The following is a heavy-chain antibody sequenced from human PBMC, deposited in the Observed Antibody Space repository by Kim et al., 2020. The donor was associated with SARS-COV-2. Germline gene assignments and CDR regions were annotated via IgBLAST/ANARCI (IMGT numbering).Heavy chain of an antibody. CDR2: ISSKSSFN. J-gene: IGHJ4*02. Sequence: GGSLRLSCAASGFTVSRYSMHWVRQAPGKGLEWISSISSKSSFNYYADSVKGRFNISRDNAKSMVWLEMKGLRAEDTAIYYCARDEEGVGGTYWGQG. V-gene: IGHV3-21*01. CDR1: GFTVSRYS. D-gene: IGHD1-26*01. CDR3: ARDEEGVGGTY.